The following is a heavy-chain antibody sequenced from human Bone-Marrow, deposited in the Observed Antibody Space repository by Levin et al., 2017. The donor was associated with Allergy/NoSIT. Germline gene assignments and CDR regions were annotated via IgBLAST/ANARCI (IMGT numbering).Heavy chain of an antibody. J-gene: IGHJ4*02. CDR2: ISSSGSTR. D-gene: IGHD3-10*01. CDR1: GFTFGDYY. CDR3: ARDGAYYGPGRLREGGDH. Sequence: GESLKISCAASGFTFGDYYMSWIRQAPGKGLEWVSYISSSGSTRDHADSVKGRFTISRDNAKKLLYLQMNSLTVEDTAVYFCARDGAYYGPGRLREGGDHRGQGNLVTVSS. V-gene: IGHV3-11*01.